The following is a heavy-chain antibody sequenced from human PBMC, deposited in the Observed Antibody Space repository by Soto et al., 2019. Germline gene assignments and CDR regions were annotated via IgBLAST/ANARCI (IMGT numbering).Heavy chain of an antibody. Sequence: QVPLVQSGAEVKKPGASVKVSCKASGYTFTSYAMHWVRQAPGQRLEWMGWINAGNGNTKYSQKFQGRVTITRDTSASTAYMVLSSLRSEDTAVYYCARGSGGYDYIWGSYHRFDPWGQGTLVTVSS. CDR3: ARGSGGYDYIWGSYHRFDP. J-gene: IGHJ5*02. CDR2: INAGNGNT. CDR1: GYTFTSYA. V-gene: IGHV1-3*01. D-gene: IGHD3-16*01.